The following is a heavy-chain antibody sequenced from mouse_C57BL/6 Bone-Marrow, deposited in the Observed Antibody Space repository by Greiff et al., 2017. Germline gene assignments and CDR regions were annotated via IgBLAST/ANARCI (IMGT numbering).Heavy chain of an antibody. V-gene: IGHV1-55*01. CDR2: INPGSGST. J-gene: IGHJ4*01. CDR3: ATMYYEHAMDY. D-gene: IGHD2-4*01. Sequence: QVQLQQPGAELVKPGASVKMSCKASGYTFTSYWITWVKQSPGQGLEWIGDINPGSGSTNYNEKFKGKATLTVDKSSSTAYMQLSSLTSEDSAVYYCATMYYEHAMDYWGQGTSVTVSS. CDR1: GYTFTSYW.